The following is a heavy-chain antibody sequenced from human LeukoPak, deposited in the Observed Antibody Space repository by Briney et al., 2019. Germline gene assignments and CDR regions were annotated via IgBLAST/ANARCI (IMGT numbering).Heavy chain of an antibody. Sequence: SETLSLTCTVSGGSISSYYWSWIRQPPGKGLEWIGYIYYSGSTNYNPSLKSRVTISVDTSKNQFSLKLSSVTAADTAVYYCARRIYSSSWYWAFDIWGQGTMVTVSS. D-gene: IGHD6-13*01. CDR2: IYYSGST. CDR1: GGSISSYY. J-gene: IGHJ3*02. V-gene: IGHV4-59*08. CDR3: ARRIYSSSWYWAFDI.